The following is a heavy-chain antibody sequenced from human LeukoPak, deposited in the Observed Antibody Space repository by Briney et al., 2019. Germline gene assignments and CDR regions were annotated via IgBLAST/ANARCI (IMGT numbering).Heavy chain of an antibody. CDR1: GFAFDIYA. D-gene: IGHD1-1*01. CDR3: AKDPRGSLERRGHFDF. CDR2: ISASGGST. V-gene: IGHV3-23*01. J-gene: IGHJ4*02. Sequence: RTGGSLRFSCAASGFAFDIYAMTWVRQAPGKGLEWVSGISASGGSTYYADSVKGRFTISRDNSKNTVYLQMNSLGGEDTAVYYCAKDPRGSLERRGHFDFWGQGTLVTVSS.